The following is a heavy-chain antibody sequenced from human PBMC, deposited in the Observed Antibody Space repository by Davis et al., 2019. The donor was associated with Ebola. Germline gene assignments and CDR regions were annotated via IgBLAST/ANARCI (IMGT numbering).Heavy chain of an antibody. CDR2: INSYGRST. D-gene: IGHD6-6*01. J-gene: IGHJ6*02. CDR1: GFTFSSYW. V-gene: IGHV3-74*01. CDR3: ARAIYSSSSSYYYGMDV. Sequence: PGGSLRLSCAASGFTFSSYWMHWVRQAPGKGLVWVSRINSYGRSTSYADSVKGRLTISRDNAKNTLYLQMNRLRAEDTGVYYCARAIYSSSSSYYYGMDVWGQGTTVTVSS.